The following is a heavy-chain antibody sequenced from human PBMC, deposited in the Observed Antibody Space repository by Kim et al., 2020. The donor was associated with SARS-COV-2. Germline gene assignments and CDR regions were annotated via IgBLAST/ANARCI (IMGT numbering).Heavy chain of an antibody. D-gene: IGHD1-20*01. Sequence: GGSLRLSCAASGFTFSSYSMNWVRQAPGKGLECVSSISSRSGYIYYADSVKGRFTISGDSAKNSLYLQMNSLRAEDTAVYYCARGYKSTVGYWGQGTLVTVSS. V-gene: IGHV3-21*01. CDR3: ARGYKSTVGY. J-gene: IGHJ4*02. CDR1: GFTFSSYS. CDR2: ISSRSGYI.